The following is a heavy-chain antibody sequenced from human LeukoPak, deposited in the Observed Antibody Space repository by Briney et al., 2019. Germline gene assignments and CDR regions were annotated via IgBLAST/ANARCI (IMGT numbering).Heavy chain of an antibody. CDR1: GFTLSNHW. V-gene: IGHV3-74*01. D-gene: IGHD1-26*01. J-gene: IGHJ4*02. CDR3: TRVVVGASGKFDY. Sequence: PGGSLRLSCAASGFTLSNHWMRWIRQVPGKGLVWVARITNDGSSTNYADFVEGRFTISRDNAKNTLYLQMNSLRAEDTAVYYCTRVVVGASGKFDYWGQGTLVTVSS. CDR2: ITNDGSST.